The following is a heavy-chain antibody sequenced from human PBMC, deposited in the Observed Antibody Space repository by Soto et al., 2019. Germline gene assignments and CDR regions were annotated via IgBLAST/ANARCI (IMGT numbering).Heavy chain of an antibody. CDR3: ARGVGNSAPDY. D-gene: IGHD1-7*01. CDR1: GYTFTSYA. J-gene: IGHJ4*02. CDR2: INAGNGNT. V-gene: IGHV1-3*05. Sequence: QVQLVQSGAEEKKPGASVKVSCKASGYTFTSYAMHWVRQAPGQRLEWMGWINAGNGNTKYSQKFQGRVTITRDTSASTGDMELSSLRSEDTAVYYCARGVGNSAPDYWGQGTLVTVSS.